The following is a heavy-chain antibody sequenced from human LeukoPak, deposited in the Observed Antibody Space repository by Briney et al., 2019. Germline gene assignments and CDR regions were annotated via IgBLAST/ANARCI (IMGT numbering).Heavy chain of an antibody. V-gene: IGHV3-7*01. CDR2: INQDGSEK. CDR1: GFTFSNYW. CDR3: ARIGNNYYYCYMDV. J-gene: IGHJ6*03. Sequence: GGSLRLSCAASGFTFSNYWMSWVRQAPGKGLEWVANINQDGSEKDYVDSVRGRFTISRDNVKNSMYLQMNSLRAEDTAVYYCARIGNNYYYCYMDVWGKGTTVTISS. D-gene: IGHD1/OR15-1a*01.